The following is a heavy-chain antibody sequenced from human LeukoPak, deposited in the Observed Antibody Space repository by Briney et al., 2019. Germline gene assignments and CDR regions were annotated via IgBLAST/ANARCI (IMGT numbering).Heavy chain of an antibody. CDR2: IIPILGIA. V-gene: IGHV1-69*04. J-gene: IGHJ4*02. D-gene: IGHD3-22*01. CDR3: ASLAYYYDSSGYYPEY. Sequence: SVKVSCKASGGTFSSYAIRWVRQAPGQGLEWMGRIIPILGIANYAQKFQGRVTITADKSTSTAYMELSSLRSEDTVVYYCASLAYYYDSSGYYPEYWGQGTLVTVSS. CDR1: GGTFSSYA.